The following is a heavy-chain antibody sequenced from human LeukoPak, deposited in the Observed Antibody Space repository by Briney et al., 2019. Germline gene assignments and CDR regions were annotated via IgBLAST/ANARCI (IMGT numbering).Heavy chain of an antibody. CDR1: GFTFSSYA. D-gene: IGHD3-22*01. CDR3: ARDPYYDSSGCP. J-gene: IGHJ5*02. CDR2: LSYDGSNK. V-gene: IGHV3-30-3*01. Sequence: GGSLRLSCAASGFTFSSYAMHWVRQAPGKGLEWVAVLSYDGSNKYYADSVKGRFTISRDNSKNTLYLQMNSLRAEDTAVYYCARDPYYDSSGCPWGQGTLVTVSS.